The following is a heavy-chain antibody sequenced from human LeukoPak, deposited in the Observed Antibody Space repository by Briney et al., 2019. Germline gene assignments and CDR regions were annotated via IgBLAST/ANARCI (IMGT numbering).Heavy chain of an antibody. CDR3: AREERTYYYDSSGYDFDY. Sequence: ASVKVSCKASGYTFTGYYMHWVRQAPGQGLEWMGWINPNSGGTNYAQKFQGRVTMTRDTSISTAYMELSRLRSDDTAVYYCAREERTYYYDSSGYDFDYWGQGTLVTVSS. D-gene: IGHD3-22*01. CDR2: INPNSGGT. CDR1: GYTFTGYY. J-gene: IGHJ4*02. V-gene: IGHV1-2*02.